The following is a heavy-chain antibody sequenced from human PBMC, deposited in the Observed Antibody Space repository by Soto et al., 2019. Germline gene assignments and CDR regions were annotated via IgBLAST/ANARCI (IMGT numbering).Heavy chain of an antibody. J-gene: IGHJ5*02. V-gene: IGHV3-7*01. CDR3: ARDPSGFNWFDP. D-gene: IGHD5-12*01. CDR1: GSTFSSYW. CDR2: IKQDGSEK. Sequence: GGSLRLSCAASGSTFSSYWMSWVRQAPGKGLEWVANIKQDGSEKYYVDSVKGRFTVSRDNAKNSLYLQMNSLRAEDTAVYYCARDPSGFNWFDPWGQGTQVTVSS.